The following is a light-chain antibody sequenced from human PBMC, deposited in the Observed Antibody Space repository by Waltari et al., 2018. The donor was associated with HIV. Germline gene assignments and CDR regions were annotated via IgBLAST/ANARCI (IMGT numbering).Light chain of an antibody. J-gene: IGKJ5*01. Sequence: IQMTLSPSPVSASVRDRVTITCRASQDISNWLTWYQQKPGKAPKLLIYPASNLQSGVPSRFSGSGFGTDFTLTISSLQPEDCATYYCQQANNYPITLGQGTRLEIK. CDR3: QQANNYPIT. CDR1: QDISNW. CDR2: PAS. V-gene: IGKV1D-12*01.